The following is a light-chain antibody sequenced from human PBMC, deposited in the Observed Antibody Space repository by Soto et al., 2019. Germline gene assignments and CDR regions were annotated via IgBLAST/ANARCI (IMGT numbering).Light chain of an antibody. CDR2: EDT. J-gene: IGLJ1*01. CDR1: SSDVGSYDL. CDR3: CSYAGSGTFV. Sequence: QSVLTQPASVSGSPGQSITISCTGTSSDVGSYDLVSWYQQPPGKAPKRMIYEDTKRPSGISTRFSGSKSGNAASLTISGLQAEDEADYCCCSYAGSGTFVFGTGTKLTVL. V-gene: IGLV2-23*01.